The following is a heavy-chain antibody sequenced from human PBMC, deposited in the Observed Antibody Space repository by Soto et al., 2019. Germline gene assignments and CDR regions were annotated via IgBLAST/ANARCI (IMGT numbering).Heavy chain of an antibody. D-gene: IGHD1-7*01. J-gene: IGHJ4*02. CDR2: IYTSGNT. CDR3: ARERGDDWDYEAY. V-gene: IGHV4-4*07. Sequence: SETLALTCTVSGGSISSYHWSWIRQSAGKGLEWIGRIYTSGNTHYNPSLKSRVTVSIDTSKNQFFLTVNSVTAADSAVYYCARERGDDWDYEAYSRQGTPVTVSA. CDR1: GGSISSYH.